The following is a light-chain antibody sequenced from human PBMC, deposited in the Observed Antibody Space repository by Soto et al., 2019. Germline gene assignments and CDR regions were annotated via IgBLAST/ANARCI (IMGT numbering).Light chain of an antibody. CDR3: QQYNDWPLT. CDR2: GAF. J-gene: IGKJ4*01. Sequence: EIVMTQSPATLSMFPGEIATLSFSASQSVSSDLGWYQQKPGQAPRLLIHGAFIRAAGVPARFSGSGSGTEFTLTISSLQSEDSAVYYCQQYNDWPLTFGGGTKVDI. CDR1: QSVSSD. V-gene: IGKV3-15*01.